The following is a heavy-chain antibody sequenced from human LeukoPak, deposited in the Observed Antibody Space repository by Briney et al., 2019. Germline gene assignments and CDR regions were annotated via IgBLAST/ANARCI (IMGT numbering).Heavy chain of an antibody. CDR3: TTMWAYCGGDCCFVEYYFDY. CDR1: GFTFSNAW. V-gene: IGHV3-15*01. D-gene: IGHD2-21*02. Sequence: GGSLRLSCAASGFTFSNAWMSWVRQAPGKGLEWVGRIKSKTDGGTTDYAAPVKGRFTISRDDSKNTLYLQMNSLKTEDTAVYYCTTMWAYCGGDCCFVEYYFDYWGQGTLVTVSS. CDR2: IKSKTDGGTT. J-gene: IGHJ4*02.